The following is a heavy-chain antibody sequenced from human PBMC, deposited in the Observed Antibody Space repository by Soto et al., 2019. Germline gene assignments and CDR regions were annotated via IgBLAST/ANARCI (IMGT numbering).Heavy chain of an antibody. V-gene: IGHV1-18*01. Sequence: GASVKVSCKASGYTFTSYGISWVRQAPGQGLEWMGWISAYNGNTNYAQKLQGRVTMTTDTSTSTAYMELSSLRSDDTAVFYCAREDRDRETGLVPAVLAGMDFWGKGTTVTFS. CDR1: GYTFTSYG. J-gene: IGHJ6*04. D-gene: IGHD2-2*01. CDR3: AREDRDRETGLVPAVLAGMDF. CDR2: ISAYNGNT.